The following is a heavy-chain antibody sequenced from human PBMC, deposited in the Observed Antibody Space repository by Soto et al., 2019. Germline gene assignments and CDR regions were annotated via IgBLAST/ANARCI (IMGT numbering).Heavy chain of an antibody. J-gene: IGHJ4*02. CDR2: IYHSGST. Sequence: LSLTCAVSGGSISSGGYSWSWIRQPPGKGLEWIGYIYHSGSTYYNPSLKSRVTISVDRSKNQFSLKLSSVTAADTAVYYCARAGNGYSYGNFDYWGQGNLVTVX. V-gene: IGHV4-30-2*01. CDR3: ARAGNGYSYGNFDY. CDR1: GGSISSGGYS. D-gene: IGHD5-18*01.